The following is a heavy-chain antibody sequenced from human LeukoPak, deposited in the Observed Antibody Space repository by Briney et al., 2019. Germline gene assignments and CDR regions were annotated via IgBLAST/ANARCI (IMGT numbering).Heavy chain of an antibody. Sequence: ASVKVSCKASGYIFTSYAVNWVRQAPGQGLEWMGWINTNTGNPTYAQGFTGRFVFSLDTSVNTAYLQISSLKVDDTAVYYCAREGGSSGYSYGYNWFAPWGQGTLVTVSS. D-gene: IGHD5-18*01. CDR2: INTNTGNP. J-gene: IGHJ5*02. V-gene: IGHV7-4-1*02. CDR3: AREGGSSGYSYGYNWFAP. CDR1: GYIFTSYA.